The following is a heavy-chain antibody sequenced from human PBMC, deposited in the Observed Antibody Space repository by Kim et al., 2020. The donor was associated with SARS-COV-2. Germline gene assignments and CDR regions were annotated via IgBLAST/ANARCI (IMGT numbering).Heavy chain of an antibody. CDR3: ARDRGVPWYFDY. V-gene: IGHV3-48*04. J-gene: IGHJ4*02. CDR1: GFTLVSYS. Sequence: GGSLRLSCAASGFTLVSYSMNWVRQAPGKGLEWVSYISGSGSTMYHADSVKGRFTISRDNAKNSLYQQMNSLRAEDTAVYFCARDRGVPWYFDYWGQGTLLTVSS. D-gene: IGHD3-10*01. CDR2: ISGSGSTM.